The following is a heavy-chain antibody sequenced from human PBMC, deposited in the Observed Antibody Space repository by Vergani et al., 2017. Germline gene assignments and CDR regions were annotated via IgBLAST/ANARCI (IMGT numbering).Heavy chain of an antibody. CDR1: GYTFTSYA. CDR2: INAGTGNT. D-gene: IGHD3-22*01. CDR3: ASAANYDSSGYYQDY. V-gene: IGHV1-3*01. J-gene: IGHJ4*02. Sequence: QVQLVQSGAEVKKPGASVKVSCKASGYTFTSYAMHWVRQAPGQRLEWMGWINAGTGNTKYSQKFQGRVTITRDTSASTAYMELSSLRSEDTAVYYCASAANYDSSGYYQDYWDQETLVTVSS.